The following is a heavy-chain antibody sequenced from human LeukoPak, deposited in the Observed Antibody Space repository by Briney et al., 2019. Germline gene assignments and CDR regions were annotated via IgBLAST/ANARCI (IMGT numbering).Heavy chain of an antibody. V-gene: IGHV3-74*01. D-gene: IGHD4-11*01. Sequence: QPGGSLRLSCAASGFTFSNYWMHWVRQGPEKGLALVARISTDGSTTSYADSVKGRFTISRDNAKNTVHLQMNSLRAEDTAVYYCAKDNSPGWFGPWGQGTLVTVSS. CDR3: AKDNSPGWFGP. CDR1: GFTFSNYW. J-gene: IGHJ5*02. CDR2: ISTDGSTT.